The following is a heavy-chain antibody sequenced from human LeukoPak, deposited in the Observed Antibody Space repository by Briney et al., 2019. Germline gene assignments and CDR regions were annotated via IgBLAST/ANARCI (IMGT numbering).Heavy chain of an antibody. V-gene: IGHV3-7*01. CDR2: IKQDGSEK. D-gene: IGHD6-13*01. CDR3: ARAPAPWGAAAGSDHYFDY. J-gene: IGHJ4*02. Sequence: GGSLRLSCAASGFTFSSYWMSWVRQAPGKGLEWVANIKQDGSEKYYVDSVKGRFTISRDNAKSSLYLQMNSLRAEDTAVYYCARAPAPWGAAAGSDHYFDYWGQGTLVTVSS. CDR1: GFTFSSYW.